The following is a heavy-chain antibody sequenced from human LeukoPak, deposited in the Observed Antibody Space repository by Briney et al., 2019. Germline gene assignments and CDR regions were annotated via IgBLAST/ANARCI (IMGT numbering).Heavy chain of an antibody. V-gene: IGHV4-39*02. D-gene: IGHD3-10*01. CDR3: ARLGASLEWDSGSFPDY. J-gene: IGHJ4*02. CDR1: GTSFSSSGCY. CDR2: IFYTGNT. Sequence: PWETLSLTCTVSGTSFSSSGCYWGWVRQPPGKALEWIGSIFYTGNTYYNPSLRSRATISENTSKNHFSLELRFVTAADTAVYFCARLGASLEWDSGSFPDYCGQGTLVTVSS.